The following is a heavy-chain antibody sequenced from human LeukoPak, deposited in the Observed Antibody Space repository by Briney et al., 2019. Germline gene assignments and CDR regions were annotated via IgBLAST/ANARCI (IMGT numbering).Heavy chain of an antibody. D-gene: IGHD2-2*02. CDR3: AKGHCSSTSCYTRENAFDI. CDR2: LSTSGGST. CDR1: GFTFSSYA. V-gene: IGHV3-23*01. Sequence: GGSLRLSCAASGFTFSSYAMSWVRQAPGKGLEWVSELSTSGGSTYYADSVKGRFTISRDNYKNTLYLQMNSLRAEDTAVYYCAKGHCSSTSCYTRENAFDIWGQGTMVTVSS. J-gene: IGHJ3*02.